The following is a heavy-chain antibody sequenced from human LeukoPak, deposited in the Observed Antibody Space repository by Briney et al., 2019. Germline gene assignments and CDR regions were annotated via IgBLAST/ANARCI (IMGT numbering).Heavy chain of an antibody. CDR3: ARHSSRLDPPAVDY. J-gene: IGHJ4*02. CDR2: IYYSGST. Sequence: TASETLSLTCTVSGGSISSSSYYWGWIRQPPGKGLEWIGSIYYSGSTYYNPSLKSRVTISVDTSKNQFSLKLSSVTAADTAAYYCARHSSRLDPPAVDYWGQGTLVTVSS. D-gene: IGHD5-12*01. CDR1: GGSISSSSYY. V-gene: IGHV4-39*01.